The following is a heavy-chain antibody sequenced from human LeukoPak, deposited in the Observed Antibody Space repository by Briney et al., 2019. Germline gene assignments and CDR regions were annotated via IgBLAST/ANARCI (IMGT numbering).Heavy chain of an antibody. Sequence: ASVKVSCKASGYTFTSYGISWVRQAPGQVLEWMGWISAYNGNTNYAQKLQGRVTMTTDTSTSTAYMELRSLRSDDTAVYYCARVVLLWFGELPQAFDYWGQGTLVTVSS. D-gene: IGHD3-10*01. CDR3: ARVVLLWFGELPQAFDY. J-gene: IGHJ4*02. CDR2: ISAYNGNT. V-gene: IGHV1-18*01. CDR1: GYTFTSYG.